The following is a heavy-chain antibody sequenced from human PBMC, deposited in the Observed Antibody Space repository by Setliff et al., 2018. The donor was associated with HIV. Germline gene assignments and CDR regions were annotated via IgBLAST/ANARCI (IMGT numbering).Heavy chain of an antibody. CDR3: ARPRRVRSRAWYWFDI. D-gene: IGHD6-19*01. Sequence: PSETLSLTCTVSGASISSHYWSWIRQSPGKELEWIGYIYSTGSTNYNPSLQSRISISMDASSNKFSLKVTSVTSADTAVYYCARPRRVRSRAWYWFDIWGQGTLVTVSS. CDR2: IYSTGST. V-gene: IGHV4-59*11. J-gene: IGHJ5*02. CDR1: GASISSHY.